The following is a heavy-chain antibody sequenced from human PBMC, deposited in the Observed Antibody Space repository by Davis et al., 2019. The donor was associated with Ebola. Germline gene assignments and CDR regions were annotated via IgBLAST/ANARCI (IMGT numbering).Heavy chain of an antibody. CDR3: AKGGGTSSSDFRRT. Sequence: GESLKISCAASGFTFSSYWMHWVRQAPGKGLVWVSCINRDGSTTTYADSVKGRFTISRDNAKNTLYLQMNSLRAEDTAVYYCAKGGGTSSSDFRRTWGQGTQVTVSS. V-gene: IGHV3-74*03. CDR1: GFTFSSYW. D-gene: IGHD6-6*01. CDR2: INRDGSTT. J-gene: IGHJ5*02.